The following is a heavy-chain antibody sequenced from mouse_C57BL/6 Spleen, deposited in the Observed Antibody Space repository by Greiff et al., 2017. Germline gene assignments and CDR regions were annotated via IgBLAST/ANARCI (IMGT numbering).Heavy chain of an antibody. Sequence: LQQPGASVKLSCKASGYTFTSYWMHWVKQRPGRGLEWIGRIDPNSGGTKYNEKFKSKATLTVDKPSSTAYMQLSSLTSEDSAVYYCARSGNGNYDFDYWGQGTTLTVSS. CDR3: ARSGNGNYDFDY. CDR2: IDPNSGGT. D-gene: IGHD2-1*01. CDR1: GYTFTSYW. J-gene: IGHJ2*01. V-gene: IGHV1-72*01.